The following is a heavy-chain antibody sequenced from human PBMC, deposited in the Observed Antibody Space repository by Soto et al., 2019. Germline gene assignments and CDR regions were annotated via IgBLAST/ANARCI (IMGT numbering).Heavy chain of an antibody. V-gene: IGHV4-39*01. CDR1: GGSISSSSYY. CDR3: ARHKATPYSSSIFWFDP. J-gene: IGHJ5*02. CDR2: IYYSGST. Sequence: SETLSLTCTVSGGSISSSSYYWGWIRQPPGKGLEWIGSIYYSGSTYYNPSLKSRVTISVDTSKNQFSLKLSSVTAADTAVYYCARHKATPYSSSIFWFDPWGQGTLVTVSS. D-gene: IGHD6-13*01.